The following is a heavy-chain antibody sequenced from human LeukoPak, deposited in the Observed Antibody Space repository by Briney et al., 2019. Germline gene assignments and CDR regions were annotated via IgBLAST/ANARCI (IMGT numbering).Heavy chain of an antibody. Sequence: SETLSLTCTVSGYSISSGYYWGWIRQPPGKGLEWIGSIYHSGSTYYNPSLKSRVTISVDTSKNQFSLKLSSVTAADTAVYYCARRVAGTVYWGQGTLVTVSS. V-gene: IGHV4-38-2*02. D-gene: IGHD6-19*01. CDR3: ARRVAGTVY. J-gene: IGHJ4*02. CDR1: GYSISSGYY. CDR2: IYHSGST.